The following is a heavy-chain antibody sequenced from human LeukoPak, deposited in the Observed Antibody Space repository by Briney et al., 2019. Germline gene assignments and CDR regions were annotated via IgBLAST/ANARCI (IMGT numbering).Heavy chain of an antibody. CDR3: AKGVRLWFAFYFDY. CDR2: ISGNGYNT. V-gene: IGHV3-23*01. D-gene: IGHD3-10*01. J-gene: IGHJ4*02. CDR1: GFNLGNYA. Sequence: GGSLRLSGAASGFNLGNYAMSWFRQAPGKGLEWVSAISGNGYNTYYADSVKGRFTISSESSGNTLSLQMHNLRAEDTAVYYCAKGVRLWFAFYFDYWGQGTLVTVSS.